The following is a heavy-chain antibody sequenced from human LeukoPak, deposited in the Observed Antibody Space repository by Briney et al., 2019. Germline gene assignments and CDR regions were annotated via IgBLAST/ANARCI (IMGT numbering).Heavy chain of an antibody. CDR3: ARRYDSGTYGHYMDV. CDR1: GFTVSTNH. Sequence: GGSLRLSCVAFGFTVSTNHMSWVRQAPGEGLEWVSGFHDAGTTYFADAVKGRFTISRDNTKNTLFLQMNSLRAEDTAVYYCARRYDSGTYGHYMDVWGKGTTVTVSS. V-gene: IGHV3-53*01. D-gene: IGHD3-10*01. CDR2: FHDAGTT. J-gene: IGHJ6*03.